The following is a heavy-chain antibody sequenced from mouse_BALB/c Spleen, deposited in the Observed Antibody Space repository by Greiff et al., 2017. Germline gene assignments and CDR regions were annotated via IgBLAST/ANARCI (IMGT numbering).Heavy chain of an antibody. CDR1: GYTFSSYW. CDR2: ILPGSGST. V-gene: IGHV1-9*01. Sequence: VHLVESGAELMKPGASVKISCKATGYTFSSYWIEWVKQRPGHGLEWIGEILPGSGSTNYNEKFKGKATFTADTSSNTAYMQLSSLTSEDSAVYYCARRPYAMDYWGQGTSVTVSS. CDR3: ARRPYAMDY. J-gene: IGHJ4*01.